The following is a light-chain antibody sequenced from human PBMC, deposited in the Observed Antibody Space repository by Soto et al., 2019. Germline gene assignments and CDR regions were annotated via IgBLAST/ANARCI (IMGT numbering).Light chain of an antibody. V-gene: IGKV4-1*01. CDR2: WAS. CDR1: QSVLYSSNNKNY. Sequence: DIVMTQSPDSLAVSLGERATINCKSSQSVLYSSNNKNYLAWYQQKPGQPPKLLIYWASTRESGVPDRFSGSGSGTDFNLTISSLQAEDAAVYYCQQYYITPLTFGPGTKVDIK. J-gene: IGKJ3*01. CDR3: QQYYITPLT.